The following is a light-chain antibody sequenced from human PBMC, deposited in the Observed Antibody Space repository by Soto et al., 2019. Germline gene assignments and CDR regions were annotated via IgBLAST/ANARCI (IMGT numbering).Light chain of an antibody. CDR3: KPYGGSPPYS. CDR2: GAS. CDR1: QSGSSNN. J-gene: IGKJ2*03. Sequence: PEDRATLSCRASQSGSSNNLAWYQQKSGHAPRLLIYGASSRATGITDRFSGSGSGTDFTLTISRLEPEDSAVYYCKPYGGSPPYSFGQGTKLEIK. V-gene: IGKV3-20*01.